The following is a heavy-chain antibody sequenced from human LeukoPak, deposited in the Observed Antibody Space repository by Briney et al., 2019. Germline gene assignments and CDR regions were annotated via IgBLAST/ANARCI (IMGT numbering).Heavy chain of an antibody. J-gene: IGHJ4*02. CDR1: GGSFSGYY. Sequence: PSETLSLTCGVYGGSFSGYYWTYIRQPPGKGPEWIGEINHSGSTNYNPSLKSRVTISVDTSKNEFSLRLSSVTAADTAVYYCATFRWGVGFEYWGQGTLVTVSS. CDR2: INHSGST. V-gene: IGHV4-34*01. CDR3: ATFRWGVGFEY. D-gene: IGHD3-16*01.